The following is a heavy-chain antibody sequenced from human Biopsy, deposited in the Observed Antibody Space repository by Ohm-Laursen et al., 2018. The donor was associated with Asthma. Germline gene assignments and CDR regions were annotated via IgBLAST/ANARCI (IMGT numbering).Heavy chain of an antibody. CDR1: RFTYE. Sequence: SLRLSCSASRFTYEMHWVRRAPGKGLEWVAVISYDGSSIYYADSVKGRFTISRDNSKNTLSLQMNSLTAEDTAVYYCAREGVAGTHIEDWGQGTLVTVSS. D-gene: IGHD6-19*01. CDR3: AREGVAGTHIED. V-gene: IGHV3-30-3*01. J-gene: IGHJ4*02. CDR2: ISYDGSSI.